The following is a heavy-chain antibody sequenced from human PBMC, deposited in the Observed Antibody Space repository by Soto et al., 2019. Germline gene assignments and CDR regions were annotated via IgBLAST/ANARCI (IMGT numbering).Heavy chain of an antibody. D-gene: IGHD3-22*01. CDR2: IYYSGST. CDR1: GGSISSYH. V-gene: IGHV4-59*01. Sequence: SETLSLTCTVSGGSISSYHWSWIRQPPGKGLEWIGYIYYSGSTNYNPSLKSRVTISVDTSKNQFSLKLSSVTAADTAVYYCARGRRGYYTYYYYYGMDVWGQGTTVTVSS. J-gene: IGHJ6*02. CDR3: ARGRRGYYTYYYYYGMDV.